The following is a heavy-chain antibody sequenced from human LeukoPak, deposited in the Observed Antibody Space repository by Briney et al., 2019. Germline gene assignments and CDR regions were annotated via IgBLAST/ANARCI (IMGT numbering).Heavy chain of an antibody. V-gene: IGHV1-18*01. CDR1: GYTFTSYG. CDR3: ARDRYRQWLAPPNYYGMAV. D-gene: IGHD6-19*01. J-gene: IGHJ6*02. Sequence: ASVNVSCKASGYTFTSYGISWVRQAPGQGLEWMGWISAYNGNTNYAQKLQGRVTMTTDTSTSTAYMELRSLRSDDTAVYYCARDRYRQWLAPPNYYGMAVWGQGTTVTVSS. CDR2: ISAYNGNT.